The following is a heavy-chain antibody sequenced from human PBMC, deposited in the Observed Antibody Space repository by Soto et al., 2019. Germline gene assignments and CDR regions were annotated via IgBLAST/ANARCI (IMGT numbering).Heavy chain of an antibody. D-gene: IGHD6-6*01. J-gene: IGHJ3*02. V-gene: IGHV3-23*01. CDR2: ISGSGGST. CDR1: GFTFSSYA. Sequence: GGSLRLSCAASGFTFSSYAMSWVRQAPGKGLEWVSAISGSGGSTYYADSVKGRFTISRDNSKNTLYLQMNSLRAEDTAVYYCAKEVEIAARPGDGFEIWGQGTMVTVSS. CDR3: AKEVEIAARPGDGFEI.